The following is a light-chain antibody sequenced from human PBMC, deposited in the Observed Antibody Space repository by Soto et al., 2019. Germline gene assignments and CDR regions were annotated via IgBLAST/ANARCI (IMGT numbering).Light chain of an antibody. V-gene: IGLV2-14*01. J-gene: IGLJ2*01. CDR3: SSFTSSTTLL. CDR1: GNDVGAYNY. CDR2: AVT. Sequence: QSVLTQPRSVSGSPGQSVTISCTGTGNDVGAYNYVSWYQQHPGRAPKLIIYAVTDRPSGVADRFSGSKSGDTASLTISGLQAEDEAHYYCSSFTSSTTLLFGGGTKLTVL.